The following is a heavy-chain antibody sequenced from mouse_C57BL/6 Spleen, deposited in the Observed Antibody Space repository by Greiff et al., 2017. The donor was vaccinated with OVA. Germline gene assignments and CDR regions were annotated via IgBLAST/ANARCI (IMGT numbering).Heavy chain of an antibody. V-gene: IGHV2-2*01. Sequence: VQLVESGPGLVQPSQSLSITCTVSGFSLTSYGVHWVRQSPGKGLEWLGVIWSGGSTDYNAAFISRLSISKDNSKSQVFFKMNSLQADDTAIYYCARNYYGSSYQVLYFDYWGQGTTLTVSS. CDR2: IWSGGST. D-gene: IGHD1-1*01. J-gene: IGHJ2*01. CDR3: ARNYYGSSYQVLYFDY. CDR1: GFSLTSYG.